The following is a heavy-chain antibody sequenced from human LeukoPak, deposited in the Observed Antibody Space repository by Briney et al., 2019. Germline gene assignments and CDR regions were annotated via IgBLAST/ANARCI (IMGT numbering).Heavy chain of an antibody. Sequence: SETLSLTCTVSGGSINNYYWSWIRQPPGKGLEWIGSIYYSGSTYYNPSLKSRVTISVDTSKNQFSLKLSSVTAADTAVYYCARDPPGGGSYYFDYWGQGTLVTVSS. D-gene: IGHD3-16*01. CDR2: IYYSGST. CDR3: ARDPPGGGSYYFDY. CDR1: GGSINNYY. V-gene: IGHV4-39*07. J-gene: IGHJ4*02.